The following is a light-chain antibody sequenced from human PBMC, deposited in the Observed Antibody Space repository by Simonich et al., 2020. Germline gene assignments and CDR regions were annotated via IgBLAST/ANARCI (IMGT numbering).Light chain of an antibody. J-gene: IGKJ1*01. CDR3: QQYYSTPQT. V-gene: IGKV4-1*01. Sequence: DIVMTQSPDSLAVSLGDRATINCKSSQSVLYSSNNKNYLAWYHQKPGQPPKLLIYWASTRESGVPDRFSGSGSGTDFTLTISSLQAEDVAVYYCQQYYSTPQTFGQGTKVEIK. CDR1: QSVLYSSNNKNY. CDR2: WAS.